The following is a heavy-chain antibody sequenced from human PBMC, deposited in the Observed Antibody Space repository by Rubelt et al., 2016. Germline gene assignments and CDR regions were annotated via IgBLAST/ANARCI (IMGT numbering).Heavy chain of an antibody. J-gene: IGHJ4*02. Sequence: HWVRQAPGKGLEWVAVIWYDGSNKYYADSVKGRFTISRDNSKNTLYLQMNSLRAEDTAVYYCARRGAIFGVVIYFDYWGQGTLVTVSS. CDR3: ARRGAIFGVVIYFDY. D-gene: IGHD3-3*01. V-gene: IGHV3-33*01. CDR2: IWYDGSNK.